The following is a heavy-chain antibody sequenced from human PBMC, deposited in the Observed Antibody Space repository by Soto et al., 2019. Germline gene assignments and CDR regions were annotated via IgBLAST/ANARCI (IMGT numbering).Heavy chain of an antibody. Sequence: GSLRLSCAASGFTFSSYSMNWVRQAPGKGLEWVSYISSSSSTIYYADSVKGRFTISRDNAKNSLYLQMNSLRDEDTAVYYCARDRAAGTIPYYGMDVWGQGTTVTVSS. CDR1: GFTFSSYS. CDR2: ISSSSSTI. J-gene: IGHJ6*02. CDR3: ARDRAAGTIPYYGMDV. V-gene: IGHV3-48*02. D-gene: IGHD6-13*01.